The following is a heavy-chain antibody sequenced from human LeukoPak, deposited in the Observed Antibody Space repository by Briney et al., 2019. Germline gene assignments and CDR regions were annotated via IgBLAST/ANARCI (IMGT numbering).Heavy chain of an antibody. Sequence: GGSLRLSCAASGFTFSNYWMNWVRQAPGKGLEWVANIKQDGGEKSYVDSVKGRFTISRDNAKNSLHLQMNSLRAEDTAVYYCARGSDYGDYGEYFQHWGQGTLVTVSS. V-gene: IGHV3-7*04. CDR3: ARGSDYGDYGEYFQH. CDR1: GFTFSNYW. J-gene: IGHJ1*01. CDR2: IKQDGGEK. D-gene: IGHD4-17*01.